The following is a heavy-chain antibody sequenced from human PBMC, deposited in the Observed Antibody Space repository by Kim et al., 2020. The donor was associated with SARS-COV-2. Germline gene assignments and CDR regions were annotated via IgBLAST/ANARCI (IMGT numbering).Heavy chain of an antibody. CDR3: AKSRYGSGGWFDP. Sequence: YADSVKGRFTISRDNSKNTLYLQMNSLRAEDTAVYYCAKSRYGSGGWFDPWGQGTLVTVSS. J-gene: IGHJ5*02. V-gene: IGHV3-23*01. D-gene: IGHD3-10*01.